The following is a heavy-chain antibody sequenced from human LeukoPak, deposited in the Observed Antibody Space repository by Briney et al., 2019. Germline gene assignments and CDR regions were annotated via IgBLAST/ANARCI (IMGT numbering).Heavy chain of an antibody. V-gene: IGHV3-23*01. D-gene: IGHD1-14*01. CDR1: EFTFSNYA. CDR3: AKGSGINHYHWIDP. CDR2: ISGGGGST. J-gene: IGHJ5*02. Sequence: QTGGSLRLSCAASEFTFSNYAMNWVRQAPGKGLEWVSGISGGGGSTYYADSVKGRFTISRDNSKNTLYLQMDSLGAEDTALYYCAKGSGINHYHWIDPWGQGTLVTVSS.